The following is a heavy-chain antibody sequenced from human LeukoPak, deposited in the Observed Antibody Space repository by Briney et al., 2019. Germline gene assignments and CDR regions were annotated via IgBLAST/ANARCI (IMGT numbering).Heavy chain of an antibody. D-gene: IGHD3-22*01. CDR2: ISYDGTNK. J-gene: IGHJ4*02. V-gene: IGHV3-30*01. CDR3: ARDLTGWGESSGYSDY. Sequence: GRSLRLSCAASGFSISSYAMRWVRQAPGKGLEWVGLISYDGTNKFYEDSVKGRFTISRDNSKNTLFLQVNSLRAEDTAVYYCARDLTGWGESSGYSDYWGQGTLVTVSS. CDR1: GFSISSYA.